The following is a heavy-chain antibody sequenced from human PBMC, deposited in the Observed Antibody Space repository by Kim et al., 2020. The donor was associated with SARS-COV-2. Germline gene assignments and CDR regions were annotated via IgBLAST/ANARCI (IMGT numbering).Heavy chain of an antibody. D-gene: IGHD2-2*01. CDR1: GGSISSSSYY. J-gene: IGHJ6*02. Sequence: SETLSLTCTVSGGSISSSSYYWGWIRQPPGKGLEWIGSIYYSGSTYYNPSLKSRVTISVDTSKNQFSLKLSSVTAADTAVYYCARLFFRGQVAISSTSALDAYYYGMDVWGQGTTVTVSS. CDR2: IYYSGST. V-gene: IGHV4-39*01. CDR3: ARLFFRGQVAISSTSALDAYYYGMDV.